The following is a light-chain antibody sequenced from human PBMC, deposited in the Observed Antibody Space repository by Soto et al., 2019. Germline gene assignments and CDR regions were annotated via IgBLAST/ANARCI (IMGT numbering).Light chain of an antibody. CDR1: LSVSSD. CDR3: QHYGSSIT. V-gene: IGKV3-20*01. Sequence: PGERATLPCRASLSVSSDLAWYRQKPGQAPRLLIYRAFTRATGIPARFSGSGSGTDSTLTISRLEPEDVAVYYCQHYGSSITFGQGTRLEIK. CDR2: RAF. J-gene: IGKJ5*01.